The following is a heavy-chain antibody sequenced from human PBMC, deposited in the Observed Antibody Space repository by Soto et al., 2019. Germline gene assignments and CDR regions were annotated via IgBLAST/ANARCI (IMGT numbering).Heavy chain of an antibody. CDR3: ARGDNSSGWYIRAFDI. Sequence: QVQLVQSGAEVKKPGASVKVSCKASGYTFTGYYMHWVRQAPGQGLEWMGWINPNSGGTNYAQKFQGRVTMTRDTSISTAHMELRRLRSDDTAVYYCARGDNSSGWYIRAFDILGQGTMVTVSS. CDR2: INPNSGGT. CDR1: GYTFTGYY. V-gene: IGHV1-2*02. J-gene: IGHJ3*02. D-gene: IGHD6-19*01.